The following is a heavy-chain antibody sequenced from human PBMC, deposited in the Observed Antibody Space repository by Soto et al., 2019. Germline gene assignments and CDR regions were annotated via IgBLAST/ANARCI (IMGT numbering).Heavy chain of an antibody. J-gene: IGHJ4*02. CDR2: ISNSGIS. CDR3: ETRHGNSADAYHFDV. V-gene: IGHV4-61*01. CDR1: GDSVTSVNYF. D-gene: IGHD2-21*01. Sequence: SETLSLTCAVSGDSVTSVNYFWTWIRQPPGGGLEWIGYISNSGISKYNPSLKSRVAMSQDTSKNQFSLNLHSVTAADTALYFRETRHGNSADAYHFDVWGQESLVTVSS.